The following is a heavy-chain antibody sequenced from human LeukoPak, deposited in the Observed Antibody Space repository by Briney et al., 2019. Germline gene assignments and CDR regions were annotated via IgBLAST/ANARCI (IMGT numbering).Heavy chain of an antibody. J-gene: IGHJ4*02. D-gene: IGHD3-22*01. V-gene: IGHV4-59*01. CDR1: GGSFSGYY. CDR2: IYYNGST. CDR3: ARVFSTMEGVD. Sequence: SETLSLTCAVYGGSFSGYYWSWIRQPPGKGLEWIGFIYYNGSTNYNPSLKSRVTISVDTSKNQFSLKLSSVTAADTAVYYCARVFSTMEGVDWGQGTLVTVSS.